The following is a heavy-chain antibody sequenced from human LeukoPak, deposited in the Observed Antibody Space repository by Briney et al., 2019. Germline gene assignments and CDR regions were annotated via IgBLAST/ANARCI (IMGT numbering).Heavy chain of an antibody. CDR3: ARVGENYYDSSGYPLN. Sequence: PSETLSLTCAVYGGSFSGYYWSWIRQPPGKGLEWIGYIYYSGSTNYNPSLKSRVTISVDTSKNQFSLKLSSVTAADTAVYYCARVGENYYDSSGYPLNWGQGTLVTVSS. CDR2: IYYSGST. J-gene: IGHJ4*02. CDR1: GGSFSGYY. D-gene: IGHD3-22*01. V-gene: IGHV4-59*01.